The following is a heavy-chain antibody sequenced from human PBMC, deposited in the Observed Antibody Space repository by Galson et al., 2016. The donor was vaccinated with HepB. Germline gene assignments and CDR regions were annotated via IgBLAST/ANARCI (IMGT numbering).Heavy chain of an antibody. CDR1: ADSIDTTSYS. CDR3: ARYGSWTGFDY. V-gene: IGHV4-31*11. J-gene: IGHJ4*02. Sequence: TLSLTCAVSADSIDTTSYSWGWIRQLPGGGLEWIGYISHSGSVYLNPSLKSRSVISVDTSKNQFSLDVRSVTAADTAVYFCARYGSWTGFDYWGRGALVTVSS. D-gene: IGHD6-13*01. CDR2: ISHSGSV.